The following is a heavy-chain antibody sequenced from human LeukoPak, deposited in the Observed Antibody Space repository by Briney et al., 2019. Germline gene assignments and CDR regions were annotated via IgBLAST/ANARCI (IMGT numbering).Heavy chain of an antibody. V-gene: IGHV3-7*01. D-gene: IGHD6-25*01. Sequence: GGSLRLSCAASGFSFSRYWMSWVRQAPGKGLEWVAEIKQDGSAKYYVDSVKGRFTISRDNAKNSLYLQMNSLRAEDTAVYYCARAFSIAAYFDYWGQGTLVTVSS. CDR1: GFSFSRYW. CDR3: ARAFSIAAYFDY. CDR2: IKQDGSAK. J-gene: IGHJ4*02.